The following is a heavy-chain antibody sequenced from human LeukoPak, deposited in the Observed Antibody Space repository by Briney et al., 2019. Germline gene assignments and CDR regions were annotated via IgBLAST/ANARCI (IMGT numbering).Heavy chain of an antibody. Sequence: GGSLRLSCAASGFDLSTYKMNWVRQAPGKGLEWIADITISGHTKNYADSVKGRFTISRDNARTSLYLQMNSLRVEDTGVYYCARGDPHADLWGQGTLVTVSS. V-gene: IGHV3-48*03. CDR3: ARGDPHADL. J-gene: IGHJ5*02. CDR1: GFDLSTYK. CDR2: ITISGHTK.